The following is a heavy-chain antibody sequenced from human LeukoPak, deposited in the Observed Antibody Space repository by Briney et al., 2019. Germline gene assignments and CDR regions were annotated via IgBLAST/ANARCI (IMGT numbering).Heavy chain of an antibody. D-gene: IGHD2-15*01. J-gene: IGHJ6*03. V-gene: IGHV4-4*07. Sequence: SETLSLTCTVSGGSISSYYWSWIRQSAGKGLEWIGRIYISGSTNHNPSLKSRVTMSVDTSKNQFSLKLTSVTAADTAVYYCAREVVDATPSRDYYYYMDVWGKGTTVTVSS. CDR3: AREVVDATPSRDYYYYMDV. CDR1: GGSISSYY. CDR2: IYISGST.